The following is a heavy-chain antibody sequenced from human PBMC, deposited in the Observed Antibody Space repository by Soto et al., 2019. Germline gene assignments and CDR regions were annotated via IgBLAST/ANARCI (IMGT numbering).Heavy chain of an antibody. CDR1: GGSISNYY. D-gene: IGHD2-15*01. V-gene: IGHV4-4*07. Sequence: QVQLQESGPGLLKPSETLSLTCTVSGGSISNYYWSWIRQPAGKGLEWIGRIYTSENTNYNPSLKSRVTRSIDTSKNQFSLNLNSVTAADTAIYYCARDRIVYHINDYRGGASDYWGQGTLVTVSS. CDR3: ARDRIVYHINDYRGGASDY. CDR2: IYTSENT. J-gene: IGHJ4*02.